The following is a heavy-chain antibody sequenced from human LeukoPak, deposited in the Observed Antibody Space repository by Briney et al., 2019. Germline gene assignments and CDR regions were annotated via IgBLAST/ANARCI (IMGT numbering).Heavy chain of an antibody. J-gene: IGHJ4*02. CDR2: ISTSSNYI. CDR3: ARGEWSSSPFDS. CDR1: GFTFSDYG. Sequence: GGSLRLSCAASGFTFSDYGMVWVRVRQAPVKGLEWVSFISTSSNYIYYADSVKGRFTISRDNAKNSLYLQMNSLRAEDTAVYYCARGEWSSSPFDSWGQGTLVTVSS. V-gene: IGHV3-21*01. D-gene: IGHD6-6*01.